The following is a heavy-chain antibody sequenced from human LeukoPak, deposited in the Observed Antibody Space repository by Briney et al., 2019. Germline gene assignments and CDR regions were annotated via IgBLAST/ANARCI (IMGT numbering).Heavy chain of an antibody. D-gene: IGHD6-19*01. V-gene: IGHV3-9*01. CDR3: AKGLKGLKFDY. J-gene: IGHJ4*02. CDR1: GFTFDDYA. Sequence: PGRSLRLSCAASGFTFDDYAMHWVRQAPGKGLEWVSGISWNSGSIGYADSVEGRFTISRDNAKNSLYLQMNSLRAEDTALYYCAKGLKGLKFDYWGQGTLVTVSS. CDR2: ISWNSGSI.